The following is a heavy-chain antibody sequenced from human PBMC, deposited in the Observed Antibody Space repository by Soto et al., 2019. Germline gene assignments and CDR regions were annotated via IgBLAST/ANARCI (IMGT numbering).Heavy chain of an antibody. J-gene: IGHJ4*02. CDR1: GGSVSSGSYY. D-gene: IGHD5-12*01. CDR3: ARESPRGYSGYDYGLIDY. V-gene: IGHV4-61*01. CDR2: IYYSGST. Sequence: PSETLSLTCTVSGGSVSSGSYYWSWIRQPPGKGLEWIGYIYYSGSTNYNPSLKSRVTISVDTSKNQFSLKLSSVTAADTAVYYCARESPRGYSGYDYGLIDYWGQGTLVTVSS.